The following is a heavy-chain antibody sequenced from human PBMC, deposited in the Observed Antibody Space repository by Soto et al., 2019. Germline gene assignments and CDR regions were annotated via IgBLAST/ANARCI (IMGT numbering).Heavy chain of an antibody. CDR2: ISGSGGST. CDR1: GFTFSSYA. CDR3: AKGKGASYYYYGMDV. V-gene: IGHV3-23*01. Sequence: EVQLLESGGGLVQPGGSLRLSCAASGFTFSSYAMSWVRQAPGKGLEWVSAISGSGGSTYYADSVKGRFTISRDNSKNPLYLQMNSLRAEDTAVYYCAKGKGASYYYYGMDVWGQGTTVTVSS. J-gene: IGHJ6*02.